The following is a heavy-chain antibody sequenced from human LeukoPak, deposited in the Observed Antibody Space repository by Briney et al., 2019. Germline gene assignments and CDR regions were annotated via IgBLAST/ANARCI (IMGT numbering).Heavy chain of an antibody. Sequence: ASVKVSCKASGYTFTSYYMHWVRQAPGQGLEWMGIINPSGGSTSYAQKFQERVTITRDMSTSTAYMELSSLRSEDTAVYYCAVLSGSYGRWGQGTLVTVSS. D-gene: IGHD1-26*01. J-gene: IGHJ4*02. CDR2: INPSGGST. V-gene: IGHV1-46*01. CDR1: GYTFTSYY. CDR3: AVLSGSYGR.